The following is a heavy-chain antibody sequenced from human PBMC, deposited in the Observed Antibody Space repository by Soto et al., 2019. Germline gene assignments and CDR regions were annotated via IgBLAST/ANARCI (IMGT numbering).Heavy chain of an antibody. CDR1: GFMFSSYG. J-gene: IGHJ3*02. CDR3: HCGGDPRSPYGFDI. Sequence: PGGSLRLSCAATGFMFSSYGMHWVRQAPGKGLEWVAVISYDGSTESYADSVKGRFTISRDNSKNTLHLQMISLRAEDTALYYCHCGGDPRSPYGFDIWGQGTLVTVSS. CDR2: ISYDGSTE. V-gene: IGHV3-30*03. D-gene: IGHD2-21*02.